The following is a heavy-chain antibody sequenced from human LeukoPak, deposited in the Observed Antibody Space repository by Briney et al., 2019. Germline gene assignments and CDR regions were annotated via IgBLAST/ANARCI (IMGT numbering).Heavy chain of an antibody. CDR3: AKDKSSRVTAKGYFDY. CDR2: IRYDGSNK. CDR1: GFTFSSYG. J-gene: IGHJ4*02. V-gene: IGHV3-30*02. D-gene: IGHD2-21*02. Sequence: GGSLRLSCAASGFTFSSYGMHWVRQAPGKGLEWVAFIRYDGSNKYYADSVKGRFTISRDNSKNTLYLQMNSLRAEDTAVYYCAKDKSSRVTAKGYFDYWGQGTLVTVSS.